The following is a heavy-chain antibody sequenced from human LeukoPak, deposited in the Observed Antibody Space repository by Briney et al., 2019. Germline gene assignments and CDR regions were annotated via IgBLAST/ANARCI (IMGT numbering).Heavy chain of an antibody. D-gene: IGHD3-22*01. Sequence: PGGSLRLSCAASGFTFSGSAMHWVRQASGKELEWVGRIRSKANSYATAYAASVKGRFTISRDDSKNTAYLQMNSLKTEDTAVYYCTRFFPDYDVYWGQGTLVTVSS. CDR3: TRFFPDYDVY. CDR2: IRSKANSYAT. CDR1: GFTFSGSA. J-gene: IGHJ4*02. V-gene: IGHV3-73*01.